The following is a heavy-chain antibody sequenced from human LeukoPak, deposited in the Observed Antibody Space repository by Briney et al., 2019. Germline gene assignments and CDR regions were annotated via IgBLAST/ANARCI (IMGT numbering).Heavy chain of an antibody. D-gene: IGHD3-22*01. Sequence: GGSLRLSCAASGFTFSSFGMNWVRQAPGKGLEWVAVISYDGSDKYYADSVKGRFTISRDISKNTLYLQMNSLRAEDTAVYYCASDKNYYDSRGYPFDYWGQGTPVTVSS. CDR2: ISYDGSDK. J-gene: IGHJ4*02. V-gene: IGHV3-30*03. CDR1: GFTFSSFG. CDR3: ASDKNYYDSRGYPFDY.